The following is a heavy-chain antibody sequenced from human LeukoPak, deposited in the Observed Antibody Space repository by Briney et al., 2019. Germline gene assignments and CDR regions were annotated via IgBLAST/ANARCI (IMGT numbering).Heavy chain of an antibody. V-gene: IGHV1-18*01. D-gene: IGHD2-8*01. CDR1: GYTFTTYG. Sequence: ASVKVSCKASGYTFTTYGISWVRQAPGQGLQWMGWISAYNGDTKYAQEFQGRVTITTDTSATTVYMELGSLRFDDAAVYYCAREACSDGVCYFEYWGQGTLVTVSS. CDR2: ISAYNGDT. CDR3: AREACSDGVCYFEY. J-gene: IGHJ4*02.